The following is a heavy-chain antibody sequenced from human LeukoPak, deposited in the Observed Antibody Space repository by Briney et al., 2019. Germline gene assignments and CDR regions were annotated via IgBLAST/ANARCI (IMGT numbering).Heavy chain of an antibody. V-gene: IGHV3-7*01. Sequence: GGSLRLSCAASGFTFSSYWMSWVRQAPGKGLEWVANIKQDGSETYYVDSVTGRFTISRDNAKNSLYLQMNSLRAEDTAVYYCARARYCSSSGCFFDYWGQGTLVTVSS. J-gene: IGHJ4*02. CDR2: IKQDGSET. CDR3: ARARYCSSSGCFFDY. CDR1: GFTFSSYW. D-gene: IGHD2-2*01.